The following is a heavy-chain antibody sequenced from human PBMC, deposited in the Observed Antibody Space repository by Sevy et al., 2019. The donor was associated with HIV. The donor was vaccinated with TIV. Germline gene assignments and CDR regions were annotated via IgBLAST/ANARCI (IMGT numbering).Heavy chain of an antibody. V-gene: IGHV1-69*13. D-gene: IGHD2-2*01. CDR3: ARANYCSSTSCYFSWFDP. CDR2: IIPIFGTA. CDR1: GGTFSNYA. Sequence: ASVKVSCKASGGTFSNYALSWARQAPGQGLEWMGGIIPIFGTANYAQKFQGRVTITADESTSTAYMELSSLRSEDTAVYYCARANYCSSTSCYFSWFDPWGQGTLVTVSS. J-gene: IGHJ5*02.